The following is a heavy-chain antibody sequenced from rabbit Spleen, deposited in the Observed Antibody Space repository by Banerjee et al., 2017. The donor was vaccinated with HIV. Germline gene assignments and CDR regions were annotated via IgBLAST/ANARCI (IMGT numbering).Heavy chain of an antibody. CDR3: ARRDGSSRVYSSNL. CDR1: GFSFSNGYW. V-gene: IGHV1S40*01. Sequence: QSLEESGGDLVKPGASLTLTCTASGFSFSNGYWICWVRQAPGKGLEWIACIYAGSSGGTYYASWAKGRFTISKTSSTTVTLQMTSLTAADTATYFCARRDGSSRVYSSNLWGQGTLVTVS. J-gene: IGHJ4*01. D-gene: IGHD1-1*01. CDR2: IYAGSSGGT.